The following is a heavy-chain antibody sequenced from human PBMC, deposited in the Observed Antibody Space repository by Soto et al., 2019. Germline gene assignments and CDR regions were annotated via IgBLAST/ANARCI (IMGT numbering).Heavy chain of an antibody. CDR1: GFTFSSYG. CDR3: AKDPPYYDFWSGYPDY. D-gene: IGHD3-3*01. CDR2: ISYDGSNK. Sequence: GGSLRLSCAASGFTFSSYGIHWVRQAPGKGLEWVAVISYDGSNKYYADSVKGRFTISRDNSKNTLYLQMNSLRAEDTAVYYCAKDPPYYDFWSGYPDYWGQGTLVTVSS. V-gene: IGHV3-30*18. J-gene: IGHJ4*02.